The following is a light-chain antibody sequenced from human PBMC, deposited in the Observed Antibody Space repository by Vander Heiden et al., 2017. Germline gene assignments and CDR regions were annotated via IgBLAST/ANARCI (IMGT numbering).Light chain of an antibody. CDR1: QSISTY. V-gene: IGKV1-39*01. CDR3: QQSYNTPLT. CDR2: AAS. Sequence: DIQITQSPSSLSASVGDRVTITCRASQSISTYLNWYQQKPGKAPKLLIYAASSLQSGVPSRFSGSGSGTAFTLTISSLQPEDFATYYCQQSYNTPLTFGGGTKVEIK. J-gene: IGKJ4*01.